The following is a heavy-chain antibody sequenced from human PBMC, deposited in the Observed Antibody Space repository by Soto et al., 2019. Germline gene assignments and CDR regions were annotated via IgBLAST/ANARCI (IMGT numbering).Heavy chain of an antibody. J-gene: IGHJ4*02. CDR2: ISSSSSYI. Sequence: PGGSLRLSCAASGLTFSSYAMTWVRQAPGKGLEWVSTISSSSSYIYYADSVKGRFTISRDNAKNSLYLQMNSLRAEDTAVYYCARGSRGGQLTFDYWGQGTLVTVSS. CDR3: ARGSRGGQLTFDY. V-gene: IGHV3-21*01. D-gene: IGHD6-13*01. CDR1: GLTFSSYA.